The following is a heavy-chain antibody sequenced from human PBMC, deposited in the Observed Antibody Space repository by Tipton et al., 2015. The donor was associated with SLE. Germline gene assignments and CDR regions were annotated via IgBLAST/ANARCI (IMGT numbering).Heavy chain of an antibody. Sequence: QLVQSGVEVKKPGASVRVSCKASGYTFTTYGISWVRQAPGQGLQWMGWISTYNGNTNYGHGRVTMTTDTSTTTAYMELHSLTSDDTAVYYCAVAGGSGGSCNYWGQGTQVTVSS. CDR3: AVAGGSGGSCNY. CDR1: GYTFTTYG. V-gene: IGHV1-18*01. CDR2: ISTYNGNT. D-gene: IGHD2-15*01. J-gene: IGHJ4*02.